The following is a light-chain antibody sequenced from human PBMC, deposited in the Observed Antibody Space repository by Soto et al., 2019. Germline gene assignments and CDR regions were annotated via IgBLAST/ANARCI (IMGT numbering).Light chain of an antibody. CDR2: DVS. CDR1: QSINGW. V-gene: IGKV1-39*01. J-gene: IGKJ3*01. Sequence: DIQMTQSPSTLSASVGDRVTITCRASQSINGWLAWYQQKPGKAPKLLIYDVSGLQSGVPSRFSGGGSGTDFTLTINNLQPEDFATYYCQQTYSTPFTFGPGTKVDVK. CDR3: QQTYSTPFT.